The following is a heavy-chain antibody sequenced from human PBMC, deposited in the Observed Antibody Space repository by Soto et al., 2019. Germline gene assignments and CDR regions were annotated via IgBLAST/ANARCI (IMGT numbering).Heavy chain of an antibody. CDR2: INTFGSNI. J-gene: IGHJ6*02. D-gene: IGHD3-22*01. Sequence: GGSLRLSCAASGFTFSSYGMHWVRQAPGKGLEWVASINTFGSNIYYADSVKGRFTISRDNAENSLYLQMNSMRAEDTGLYYCARDQDYYDLYYHGMDVWGQGTTVTVSS. CDR1: GFTFSSYG. V-gene: IGHV3-21*01. CDR3: ARDQDYYDLYYHGMDV.